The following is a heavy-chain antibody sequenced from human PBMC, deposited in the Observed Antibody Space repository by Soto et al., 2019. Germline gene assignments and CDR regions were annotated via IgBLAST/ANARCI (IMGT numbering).Heavy chain of an antibody. CDR2: INPNSGGT. D-gene: IGHD2-21*01. CDR3: AREGICGGECYSSDAFDR. J-gene: IGHJ3*02. V-gene: IGHV1-2*04. CDR1: GYTFTGYY. Sequence: SVKVSCKASGYTFTGYYMHWVRQAPGQGLEWMGWINPNSGGTNYAQKFQGWVTMTRDTSISTAYMELSRLRSDDTVVYYCAREGICGGECYSSDAFDRWGQGTTVT.